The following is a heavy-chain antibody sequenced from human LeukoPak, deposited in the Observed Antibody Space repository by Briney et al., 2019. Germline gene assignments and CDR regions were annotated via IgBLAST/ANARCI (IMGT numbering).Heavy chain of an antibody. CDR2: INPNSGGT. J-gene: IGHJ5*02. Sequence: ASVTVSCKASGYTFTGYYMHWVRQAPGQGLEWMGWINPNSGGTNYAQKFQGRVTMTRDTSISTAYMELSRLRSDDTAVYYCARVDCSGGSCYPVTWGQGTLVTVSS. CDR1: GYTFTGYY. D-gene: IGHD2-15*01. V-gene: IGHV1-2*02. CDR3: ARVDCSGGSCYPVT.